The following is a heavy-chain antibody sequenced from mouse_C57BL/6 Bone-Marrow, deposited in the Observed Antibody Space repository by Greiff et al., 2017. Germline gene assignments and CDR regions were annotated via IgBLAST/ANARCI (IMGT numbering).Heavy chain of an antibody. CDR2: IWTGGGT. CDR1: GFSLTSYA. D-gene: IGHD2-5*01. Sequence: VKVVESGPGLVAPSQSLSITCTVSGFSLTSYAISWVRQPPGKGLEWLGVIWTGGGTNYNSALKSRLSISKDNSKSQVFLKMNSLQTDDTARYYCARRTYSNYWYFDVWGTGTTVTVSS. J-gene: IGHJ1*03. V-gene: IGHV2-9-1*01. CDR3: ARRTYSNYWYFDV.